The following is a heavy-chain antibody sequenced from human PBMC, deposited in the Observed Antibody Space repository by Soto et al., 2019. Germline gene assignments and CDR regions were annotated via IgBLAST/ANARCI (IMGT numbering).Heavy chain of an antibody. J-gene: IGHJ5*02. CDR3: ARGPTYYYDSSGYYSNWFDP. CDR2: INPSGGST. V-gene: IGHV1-46*01. CDR1: GYTLTSYY. D-gene: IGHD3-22*01. Sequence: ASVKVSCKASGYTLTSYYMHWVRQAPGQGLEWMGIINPSGGSTSYAQKFQGRVTMTRDTSTSTVYMELSSLRSEDTAVYYCARGPTYYYDSSGYYSNWFDPWGQGTLVTVSS.